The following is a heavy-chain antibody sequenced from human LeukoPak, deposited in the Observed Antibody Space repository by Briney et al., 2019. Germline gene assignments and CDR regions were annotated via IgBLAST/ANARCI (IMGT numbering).Heavy chain of an antibody. D-gene: IGHD6-19*01. V-gene: IGHV1-18*01. J-gene: IGHJ5*02. Sequence: ASVKVSCKTSGYTYTNFVINWVRQAPGQGLEWMGWITAYNGETNYAQKLQGRVSMTTDTSTSTAYMELRNVSSDNTGVYYCARGGPDSSDQDWFDPWGQGTLVAVSS. CDR2: ITAYNGET. CDR3: ARGGPDSSDQDWFDP. CDR1: GYTYTNFV.